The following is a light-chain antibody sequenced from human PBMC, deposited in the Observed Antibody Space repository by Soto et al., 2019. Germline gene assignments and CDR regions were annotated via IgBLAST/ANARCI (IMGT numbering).Light chain of an antibody. J-gene: IGKJ5*01. CDR3: QQLNSYPRT. CDR1: QSVSTY. V-gene: IGKV3-11*01. Sequence: EIVLTQSPATLSLAPGERATLSCRASQSVSTYLAWYQQKPGQAPRLLIYDASNRATGIPARFSGSGSGTDFTLTISSLQPEDFATYYCQQLNSYPRTFGQGTRLEIK. CDR2: DAS.